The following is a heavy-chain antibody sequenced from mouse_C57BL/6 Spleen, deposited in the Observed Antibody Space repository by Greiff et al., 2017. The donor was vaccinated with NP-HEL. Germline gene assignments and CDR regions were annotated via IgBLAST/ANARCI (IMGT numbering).Heavy chain of an antibody. Sequence: VQLQQPGAELVKPGASVKLSCKASGYTFTSYWMHWVKQRPGRGLEWIGRIDPNSGGTKSNQKFKSKATLTVDKPSSTAYMQLSSLTSEDSAVYYCERSAAYYDGSSEDWYFDVWGTGTTVTVSS. V-gene: IGHV1-72*01. CDR2: IDPNSGGT. D-gene: IGHD1-1*01. CDR3: ERSAAYYDGSSEDWYFDV. J-gene: IGHJ1*03. CDR1: GYTFTSYW.